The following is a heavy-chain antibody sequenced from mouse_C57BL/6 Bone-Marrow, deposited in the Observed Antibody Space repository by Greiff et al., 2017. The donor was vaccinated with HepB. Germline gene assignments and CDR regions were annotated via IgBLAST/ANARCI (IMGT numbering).Heavy chain of an antibody. CDR2: IYPRSGNT. CDR1: GYTFTSYG. J-gene: IGHJ2*01. Sequence: QVQLQQSGAELARPGASVKLSCKASGYTFTSYGISWVKQRTGQGLEWIGEIYPRSGNTYYNEKFKGKATLTADKSSSTAYMELRSLTSEDSAVYFCARSQGGNYYFDYWGQGTTLTVSS. CDR3: ARSQGGNYYFDY. D-gene: IGHD2-1*01. V-gene: IGHV1-81*01.